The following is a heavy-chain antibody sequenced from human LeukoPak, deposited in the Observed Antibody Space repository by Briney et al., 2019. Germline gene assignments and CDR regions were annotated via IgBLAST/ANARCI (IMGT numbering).Heavy chain of an antibody. CDR2: ISGSGGST. V-gene: IGHV3-23*01. J-gene: IGHJ5*02. Sequence: GGSLRLSCTPSGFTFSSYAMSWVRQAPGKGLEWVSSISGSGGSTYYADSVKGRFTISRDNSKSTLYLQMNRLRAEDTAVYYCAKRGDCSSTSCYNWFDPWGQGTLVTVSS. CDR3: AKRGDCSSTSCYNWFDP. CDR1: GFTFSSYA. D-gene: IGHD2-2*01.